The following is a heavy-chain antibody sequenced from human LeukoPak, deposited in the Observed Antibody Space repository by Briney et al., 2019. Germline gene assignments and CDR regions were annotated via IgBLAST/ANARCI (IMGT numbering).Heavy chain of an antibody. J-gene: IGHJ4*02. CDR3: ARDPEDYFDY. CDR1: GFTFSSYS. Sequence: GGSLRLSCAASGFTFSSYSMNWVRQAPGKGLEWISYISSSGLTIYYADSVKGRFTISRDNANHSLYLQMNSLRVEDTAVYYCARDPEDYFDYWGQGTLVTVSS. V-gene: IGHV3-48*01. CDR2: ISSSGLTI.